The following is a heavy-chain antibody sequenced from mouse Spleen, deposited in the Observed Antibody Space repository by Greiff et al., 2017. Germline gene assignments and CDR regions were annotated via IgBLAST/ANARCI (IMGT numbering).Heavy chain of an antibody. D-gene: IGHD1-1*01. J-gene: IGHJ4*01. CDR1: GYTFTSYG. V-gene: IGHV1-81*01. CDR2: IYPRSGNT. CDR3: ARGIGTTVVEGDYYAMDY. Sequence: QVQLQQSGAELARPGASVKLSCKASGYTFTSYGISWVKQRTGQGLEWIGEIYPRSGNTYYNEKFKGKATLTADKSSSTAYMELRSLTSEDSAVYFCARGIGTTVVEGDYYAMDYWGQGTSVTVSS.